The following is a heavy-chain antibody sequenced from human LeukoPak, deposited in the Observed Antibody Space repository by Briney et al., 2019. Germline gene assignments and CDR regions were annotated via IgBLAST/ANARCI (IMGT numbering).Heavy chain of an antibody. CDR1: GFTFSSYG. Sequence: GGSLRLSCAASGFTFSSYGMHWVRQAPGKGLEWVAFIRYDGSNKYYADSVKGRFTISRDNSKNTLYLQMNSLRAEDTALYYCAKAQRGAVAGTIFDYWGQGTLVTVSS. D-gene: IGHD6-19*01. V-gene: IGHV3-30*02. J-gene: IGHJ4*02. CDR2: IRYDGSNK. CDR3: AKAQRGAVAGTIFDY.